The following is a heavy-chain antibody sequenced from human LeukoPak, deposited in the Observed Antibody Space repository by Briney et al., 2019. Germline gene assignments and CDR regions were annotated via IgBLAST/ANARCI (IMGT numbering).Heavy chain of an antibody. CDR3: ARPYSTYAWCFDH. Sequence: GGSLRLSCAASGFTFSSYGRHWARQAPGKGLEWVAVIWYDESNKYYADSVKGRFTISRDNSKNTLYLQMNSLRAEDTAAYYCARPYSTYAWCFDHWGQGTLVTVSS. D-gene: IGHD4-11*01. CDR2: IWYDESNK. J-gene: IGHJ4*02. V-gene: IGHV3-33*01. CDR1: GFTFSSYG.